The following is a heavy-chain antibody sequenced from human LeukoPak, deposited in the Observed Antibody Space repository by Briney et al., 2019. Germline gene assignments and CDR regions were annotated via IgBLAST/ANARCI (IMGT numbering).Heavy chain of an antibody. CDR1: GGTFSSYA. CDR3: AADSIAAAGNYYYYGMDV. D-gene: IGHD6-13*01. CDR2: IIPIFGTA. Sequence: SVKVSCKASGGTFSSYAISWVRQAPGQGLEWMGGIIPIFGTANYAQKFQGRVTITADESTSTAYMELSSLRSEDTAVYYCAADSIAAAGNYYYYGMDVWGQGTTVTVSS. V-gene: IGHV1-69*13. J-gene: IGHJ6*02.